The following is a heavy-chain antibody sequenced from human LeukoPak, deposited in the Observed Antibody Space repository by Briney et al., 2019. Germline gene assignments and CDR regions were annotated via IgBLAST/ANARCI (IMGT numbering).Heavy chain of an antibody. Sequence: MSSETLSLTCAVYGGSFSGYYWSWIRQPPGKGLEWIGEINHSGSTNYNSSLKSRVTISVDTSKNQFSLTLSSVTAADTAVYYCATRPDIASTGPGWFDPWGQGTLVTVSS. D-gene: IGHD6-13*01. J-gene: IGHJ5*02. CDR3: ATRPDIASTGPGWFDP. CDR1: GGSFSGYY. V-gene: IGHV4-34*01. CDR2: INHSGST.